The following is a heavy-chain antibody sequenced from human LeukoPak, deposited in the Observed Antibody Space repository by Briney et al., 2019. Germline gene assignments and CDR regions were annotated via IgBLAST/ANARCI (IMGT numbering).Heavy chain of an antibody. V-gene: IGHV3-23*01. J-gene: IGHJ4*02. CDR1: GYTFTNYA. Sequence: GGSLRLFCAASGYTFTNYAMSWVRQAPEKGLEWVSTISGSGGRTYYADSVKGRFTLSRDDSKNTLYLQMNSLRAEDTAVYYCAKDLGRYRTNYFDYWGQGTLVTVSS. CDR2: ISGSGGRT. CDR3: AKDLGRYRTNYFDY. D-gene: IGHD1-26*01.